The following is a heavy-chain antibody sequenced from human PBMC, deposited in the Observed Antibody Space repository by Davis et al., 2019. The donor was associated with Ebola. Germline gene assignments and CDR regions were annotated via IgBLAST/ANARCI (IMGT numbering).Heavy chain of an antibody. V-gene: IGHV4-34*01. D-gene: IGHD2-21*02. CDR2: INHSGST. J-gene: IGHJ6*02. CDR3: ARVVSAAIRAYYYYGMDV. Sequence: WIGEINHSGSTNYNPSLKSRVTISVDTSKNQFSLKLSSVTAADTAVYYCARVVSAAIRAYYYYGMDVWGQGTTVTVSS.